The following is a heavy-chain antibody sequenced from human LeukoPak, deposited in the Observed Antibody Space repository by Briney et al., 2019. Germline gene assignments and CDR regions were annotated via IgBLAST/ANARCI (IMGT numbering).Heavy chain of an antibody. CDR3: ARKIGGVYYFDY. CDR1: GFTFSTYA. J-gene: IGHJ4*02. CDR2: INHNGVTT. D-gene: IGHD3-16*01. V-gene: IGHV3-23*01. Sequence: GGSLRLSCAASGFTFSTYAVNWVRQAPGKGLEWVSIINHNGVTTYYADSVKGRFTISRDNSRNTLYLQMNSLRAEDTAVYYCARKIGGVYYFDYWGQGTLVTVSS.